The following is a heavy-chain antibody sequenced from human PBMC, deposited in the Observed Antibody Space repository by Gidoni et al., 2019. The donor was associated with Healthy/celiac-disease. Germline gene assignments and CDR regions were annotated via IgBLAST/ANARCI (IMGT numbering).Heavy chain of an antibody. CDR3: AKDRYYYDSSGTQFDY. V-gene: IGHV3-23*01. CDR2: LGGSGGST. D-gene: IGHD3-22*01. Sequence: EVQTLESGGGLVQPGGSLRLCCAAAGVTFGSYAMSWVRHSPVKGLEWVSALGGSGGSTYYADSWKGLFTISRDNSKNTLYLQMNSLRAEDTAVYYCAKDRYYYDSSGTQFDYCVQGTLVTVSS. CDR1: GVTFGSYA. J-gene: IGHJ4*02.